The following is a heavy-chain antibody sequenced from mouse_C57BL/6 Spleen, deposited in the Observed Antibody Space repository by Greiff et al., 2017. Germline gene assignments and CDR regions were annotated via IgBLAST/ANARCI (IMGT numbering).Heavy chain of an antibody. J-gene: IGHJ2*01. CDR3: TLAGPSDY. CDR2: IRLKSDNYAT. D-gene: IGHD4-1*01. V-gene: IGHV6-3*01. Sequence: EVKVEESGGGLVQPGGSMKLSCVASGFTFSNYWMNWVRQSPEKGLEWVAQIRLKSDNYATHYAESVKGRFTISRDDSKSIVYLQMNNLRAEDTGIYYCTLAGPSDYWGQGTTLTVSS. CDR1: GFTFSNYW.